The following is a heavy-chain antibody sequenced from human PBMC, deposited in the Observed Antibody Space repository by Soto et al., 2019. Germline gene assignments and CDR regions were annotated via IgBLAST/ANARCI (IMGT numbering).Heavy chain of an antibody. V-gene: IGHV3-9*01. CDR1: GFTFDDYA. Sequence: PGGSLRLSCAASGFTFDDYAMHWVRQAPGKGLEWVSGISWNSGSIGYADSVKGRFTISRDNSKNTLYLQMNSLRAEDTAVYYCARDRHESHLYGMDVWGQGTTVTVSS. CDR2: ISWNSGSI. CDR3: ARDRHESHLYGMDV. J-gene: IGHJ6*02.